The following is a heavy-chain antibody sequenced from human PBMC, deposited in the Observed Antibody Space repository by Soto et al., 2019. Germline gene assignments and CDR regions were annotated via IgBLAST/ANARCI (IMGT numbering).Heavy chain of an antibody. J-gene: IGHJ4*02. CDR2: IYYSGST. CDR3: ARSPNWNYKNSFDY. Sequence: SETRSLTCTVSGGSISSYYWSWIRQPPGKGLEWIGYIYYSGSTNYNPSLKSRVTISVDTSKNQFSLKLSSVTAVDTAVYYCARSPNWNYKNSFDYWGQGALVTASS. D-gene: IGHD1-7*01. CDR1: GGSISSYY. V-gene: IGHV4-59*01.